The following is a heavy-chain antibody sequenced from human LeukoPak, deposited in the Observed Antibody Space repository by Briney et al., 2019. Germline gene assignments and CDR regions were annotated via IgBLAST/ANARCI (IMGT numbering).Heavy chain of an antibody. CDR2: IFHSGIT. Sequence: SETLSLTCAVSGFSISSGYFWAWLRQSPGKGLEWIGSIFHSGITYYNPSLKSRITISVDTSKNQFSLRLSSVTAADTAVYYCARRISTRRGETCSSTSCYFDYWGQGTLATVSS. V-gene: IGHV4-38-2*01. CDR1: GFSISSGYF. CDR3: ARRISTRRGETCSSTSCYFDY. J-gene: IGHJ4*02. D-gene: IGHD2-2*01.